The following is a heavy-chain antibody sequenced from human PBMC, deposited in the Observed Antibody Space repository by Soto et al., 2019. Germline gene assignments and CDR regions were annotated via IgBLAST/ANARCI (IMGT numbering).Heavy chain of an antibody. Sequence: QVQLQESGPGLVKPSQTLSLTCTVSGGSISSGGYYWSWIRQHPGKGLEWIGYIYYSGSTYYNPSIKSRITISMDSSRNQFFLRLSSVPAADMAVYYCARGPKNLGGSFYYGMDVWGQGTTVTVSS. J-gene: IGHJ6*02. V-gene: IGHV4-31*03. CDR3: ARGPKNLGGSFYYGMDV. CDR1: GGSISSGGYY. CDR2: IYYSGST.